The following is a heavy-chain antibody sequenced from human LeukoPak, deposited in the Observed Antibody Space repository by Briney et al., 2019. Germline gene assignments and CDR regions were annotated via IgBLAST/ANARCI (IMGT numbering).Heavy chain of an antibody. V-gene: IGHV3-7*01. CDR3: AREYNWNDGGGDY. Sequence: GGSLRLSCTASGFTFSTYWMSWVRQAPGKGLEGVANTREEGSEKYYVDSVKGRFTISRDNAKNSLYLQMNSLRAEDTAVYYCAREYNWNDGGGDYWGQGTLVTVSS. CDR2: TREEGSEK. CDR1: GFTFSTYW. D-gene: IGHD1-1*01. J-gene: IGHJ4*02.